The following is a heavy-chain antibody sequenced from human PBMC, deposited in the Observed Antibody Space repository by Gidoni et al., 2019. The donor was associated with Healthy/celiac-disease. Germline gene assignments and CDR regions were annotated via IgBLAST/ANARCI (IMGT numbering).Heavy chain of an antibody. V-gene: IGHV3-30*04. Sequence: QVQLVESGGGVVQPGRSLRLSCAASGFTFSRSAMHWVRQATGKGREGVAVIADEGSNKDYADSVKGRFTISRDNAKNTLYLKMNSLGAEETAVYYCARDRPGTRVRLDYWGQGTLVTVSS. J-gene: IGHJ4*02. CDR3: ARDRPGTRVRLDY. CDR1: GFTFSRSA. D-gene: IGHD3-10*01. CDR2: IADEGSNK.